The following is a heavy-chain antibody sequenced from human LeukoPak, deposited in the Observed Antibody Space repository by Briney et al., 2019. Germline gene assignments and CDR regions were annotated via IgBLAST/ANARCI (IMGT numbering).Heavy chain of an antibody. V-gene: IGHV1-46*01. CDR2: INPSGGST. CDR3: ARDGGYCSSTSCSYFDY. CDR1: GYTFTSYY. Sequence: ASVKVPCKASGYTFTSYYMHWVRQAPGQGLEWMGIINPSGGSTSYAQKFQGRVTMTRDTSTSTVYMELSSLRSEDTAVYYCARDGGYCSSTSCSYFDYWGQGTLVTVSS. J-gene: IGHJ4*02. D-gene: IGHD2-2*01.